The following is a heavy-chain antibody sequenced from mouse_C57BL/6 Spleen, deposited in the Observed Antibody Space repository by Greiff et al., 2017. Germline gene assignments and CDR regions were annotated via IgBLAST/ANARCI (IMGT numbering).Heavy chain of an antibody. Sequence: QVQLKQPGAELVRPGTSVKLSCKASGYTFTSYWMHWVKQRPGQGLEWIGVIDPSDSYTNYNQKFKGKATLTVDTSSSTAYMQLSSLTSEDSAVXYGARGGLGTTVDYWGKGTTLTVSS. V-gene: IGHV1-59*01. J-gene: IGHJ2*01. CDR2: IDPSDSYT. CDR3: ARGGLGTTVDY. D-gene: IGHD1-1*01. CDR1: GYTFTSYW.